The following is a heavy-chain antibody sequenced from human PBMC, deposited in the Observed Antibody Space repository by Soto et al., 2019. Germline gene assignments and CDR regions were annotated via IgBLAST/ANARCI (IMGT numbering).Heavy chain of an antibody. J-gene: IGHJ6*02. V-gene: IGHV3-11*06. CDR2: ISSSSSYT. Sequence: GGSLRLSCAASGFNFSDYYMSWIRQAPGKGLEWVSYISSSSSYTNYADSVKGRFTISRDNAKNSLYLQMNSLRDEDTAVYYCARITVPAAIPPGMDVWGQGTTVTVSS. CDR3: ARITVPAAIPPGMDV. CDR1: GFNFSDYY. D-gene: IGHD2-2*01.